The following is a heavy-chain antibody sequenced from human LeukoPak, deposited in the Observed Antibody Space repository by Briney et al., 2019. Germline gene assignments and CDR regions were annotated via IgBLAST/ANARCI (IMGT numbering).Heavy chain of an antibody. CDR1: GFTFSNAW. V-gene: IGHV3-15*01. J-gene: IGHJ4*02. CDR3: TTDPNTIPGLTGGLL. CDR2: IKSKIDGGTT. D-gene: IGHD2-21*02. Sequence: GGSLRPSCAASGFTFSNAWMSWVRQAPGKGLEWVGRIKSKIDGGTTDYAAPVKGRFTISRDDSKNTLYLQMNSLKTEDTAVYYCTTDPNTIPGLTGGLLWGQGTLVTVSS.